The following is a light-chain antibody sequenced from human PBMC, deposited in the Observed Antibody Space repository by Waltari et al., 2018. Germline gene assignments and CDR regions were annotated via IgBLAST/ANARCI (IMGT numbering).Light chain of an antibody. CDR3: QQYSTYSLWA. J-gene: IGKJ1*01. V-gene: IGKV1-5*03. CDR1: QNISRW. Sequence: DIQMTQSPSTLTASIGDSVTITCRASQNISRWLAWYQQKPGKAPNLIIYKTSSLRSGVPSRCSGSGSGTEFTLTISSLQAEDFATYYCQQYSTYSLWAFGQGTKVEIK. CDR2: KTS.